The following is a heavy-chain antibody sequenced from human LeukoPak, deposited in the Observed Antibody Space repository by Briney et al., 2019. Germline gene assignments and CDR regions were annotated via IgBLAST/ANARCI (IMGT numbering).Heavy chain of an antibody. CDR3: VTDRRGILVRGTTFDY. D-gene: IGHD3-10*01. CDR2: ISSNGGST. CDR1: GFTFSSYA. J-gene: IGHJ4*02. V-gene: IGHV3-64D*06. Sequence: GGSLRLSCSASGFTFSSYAMHWVRQAPGKGLEYVSAISSNGGSTYYADSVKGRFTISRDNSKNTLYLQMSSLRAEDTAVYYCVTDRRGILVRGTTFDYWGQGTLVTVSS.